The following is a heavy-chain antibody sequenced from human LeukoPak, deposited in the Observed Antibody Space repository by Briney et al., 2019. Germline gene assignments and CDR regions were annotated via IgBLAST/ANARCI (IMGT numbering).Heavy chain of an antibody. J-gene: IGHJ4*02. CDR3: ARGVYNGY. V-gene: IGHV1-2*02. CDR2: IKPNSGGT. D-gene: IGHD2-8*01. Sequence: ASVTVSCKASGYTFTGYYMHWVRQAPGQELEWMGWIKPNSGGTNYAQKFQGRDTKTRDTSISTAYMELSRLRSDDTAVYYCARGVYNGYWGQGTLVTVSS. CDR1: GYTFTGYY.